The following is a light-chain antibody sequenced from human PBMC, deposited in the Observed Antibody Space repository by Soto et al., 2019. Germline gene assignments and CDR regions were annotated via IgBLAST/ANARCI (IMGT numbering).Light chain of an antibody. CDR3: QQYNSYSPWT. J-gene: IGKJ1*01. CDR1: QSISSW. Sequence: DSQRTQSPSTLSASVGDRVTITCRASQSISSWLAWYQQKPGKAPKLLIYDASSLESGVPSRFSGSGSGTEFTLTISSLQPDDFATYYCQQYNSYSPWTFGQGTKV. V-gene: IGKV1-5*01. CDR2: DAS.